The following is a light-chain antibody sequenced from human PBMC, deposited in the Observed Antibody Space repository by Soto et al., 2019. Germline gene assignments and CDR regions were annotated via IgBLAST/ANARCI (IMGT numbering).Light chain of an antibody. V-gene: IGKV1-39*01. Sequence: SRVTQGPYSLGTSVVDTVTRTWWASQSISSHLNWYQQKPGKAPKLLIYAAFSLQSGVPSRFSGSGSGTDFTLTINSLQPEDFATYYCQQTYSAPNTFGQGTRLEIK. CDR2: AAF. J-gene: IGKJ5*01. CDR1: QSISSH. CDR3: QQTYSAPNT.